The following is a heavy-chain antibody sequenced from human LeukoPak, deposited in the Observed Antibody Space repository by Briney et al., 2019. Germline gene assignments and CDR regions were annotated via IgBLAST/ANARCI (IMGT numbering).Heavy chain of an antibody. CDR2: IYYSGST. CDR1: GGSISSHY. Sequence: SETLSLTCTVSGGSISSHYWSWIRQPPGEGLEWVGYIYYSGSTNYNPSLKSRVTISVDTSKNQFSLKLSSVTAADTAVYYCARAVGVRGVISFDYWGQGTLVTVSS. D-gene: IGHD3-10*01. J-gene: IGHJ4*02. CDR3: ARAVGVRGVISFDY. V-gene: IGHV4-59*11.